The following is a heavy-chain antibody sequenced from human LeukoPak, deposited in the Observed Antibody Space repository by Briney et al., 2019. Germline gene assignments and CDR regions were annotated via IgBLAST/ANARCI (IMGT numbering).Heavy chain of an antibody. V-gene: IGHV4-30-4*08. D-gene: IGHD4-11*01. J-gene: IGHJ4*02. CDR1: GGSISSGDYY. CDR2: IYYSGST. Sequence: SETLSLPCTVSGGSISSGDYYWSWIRQPPGQGLEWIGYIYYSGSTYYNPSLKSRVTISVDTSKNQFSLKLSSVTAADTAVYYCARNDYSNYVAFDYWGQGTLVTVSS. CDR3: ARNDYSNYVAFDY.